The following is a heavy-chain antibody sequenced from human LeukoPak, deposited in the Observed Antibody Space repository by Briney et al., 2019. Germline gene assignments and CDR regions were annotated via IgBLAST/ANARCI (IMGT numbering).Heavy chain of an antibody. D-gene: IGHD5-18*01. V-gene: IGHV4-34*01. CDR2: INHSGST. J-gene: IGHJ4*02. CDR3: ARFPGYSYGYVDY. CDR1: GGSFSGYY. Sequence: ETLSLTXAVYGGSFSGYYWSWIRQPPGKGLEWIGEINHSGSTNYNPSLKSRVTISVDTSKNQFSLKLSSVTAADTAVYYCARFPGYSYGYVDYWGQGTLVTVSS.